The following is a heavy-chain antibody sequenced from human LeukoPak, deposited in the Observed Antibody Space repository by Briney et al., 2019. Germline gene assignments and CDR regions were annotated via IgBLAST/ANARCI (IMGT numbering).Heavy chain of an antibody. Sequence: SETLSLTCTVSGGSISSYYWSWIRQPPGKGLEWIGSIYHSGSTNYNPSLKSRVTISVDKSKNQFSLKLSSVTAADTAVYYCARDGNDYGDYVWFDPWGQGTLVTVSS. CDR1: GGSISSYY. D-gene: IGHD4-17*01. CDR3: ARDGNDYGDYVWFDP. CDR2: IYHSGST. J-gene: IGHJ5*02. V-gene: IGHV4-59*12.